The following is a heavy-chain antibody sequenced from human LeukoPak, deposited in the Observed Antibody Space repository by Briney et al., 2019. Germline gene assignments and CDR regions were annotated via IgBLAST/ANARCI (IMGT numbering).Heavy chain of an antibody. V-gene: IGHV1-2*06. Sequence: ASVKVSCKASGYTFTGYHMHWVRQSPGQGLEWMGRINPNSGDTNYAQKFQGRVAMTRDTSISTAFMELTRLRSDDTAVYYCARDYCSSTSCLFDYWGQGTLVTVSS. CDR3: ARDYCSSTSCLFDY. D-gene: IGHD2-2*01. J-gene: IGHJ4*02. CDR2: INPNSGDT. CDR1: GYTFTGYH.